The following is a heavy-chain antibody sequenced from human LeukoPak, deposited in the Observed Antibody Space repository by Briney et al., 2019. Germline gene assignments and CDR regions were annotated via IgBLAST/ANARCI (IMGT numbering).Heavy chain of an antibody. J-gene: IGHJ4*02. CDR1: GFTFSNAW. CDR3: AKASSRSEWLAYFDY. CDR2: ISGSGGST. D-gene: IGHD6-19*01. V-gene: IGHV3-23*01. Sequence: GGSLRLSCAASGFTFSNAWMSWVRQAPGKGLEWVSAISGSGGSTYYADSVKGRFTISRDNSKNTLYLQMNSLRAEDTAVYYCAKASSRSEWLAYFDYWGQGTLVTVSS.